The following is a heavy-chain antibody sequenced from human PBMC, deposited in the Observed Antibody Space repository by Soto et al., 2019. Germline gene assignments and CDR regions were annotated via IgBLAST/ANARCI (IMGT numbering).Heavy chain of an antibody. CDR3: ARHGWGWY. V-gene: IGHV4-39*01. CDR2: FYDSGST. D-gene: IGHD6-19*01. J-gene: IGHJ4*02. CDR1: GGSISSSTYY. Sequence: QLQLQESGPALVKPSETLSLTCTVSGGSISSSTYYWAWMRQPPGKGLEWLGSFYDSGSTYYNPTLKSRVTISVDTSKKQFSLKLSSVTAADTAVYYCARHGWGWYWGQGTLVTVSS.